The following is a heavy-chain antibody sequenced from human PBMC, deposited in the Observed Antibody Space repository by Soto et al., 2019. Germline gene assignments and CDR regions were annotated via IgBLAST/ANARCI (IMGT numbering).Heavy chain of an antibody. Sequence: SVKVSCKASGGTFSSYTISWVRQAPGQGLEWMGRIIPILGIANYAQKFQGRVTITADKSTSTAYMELSSLRSEDTAVYYCASQPPYSSSWYDLDYWGQGTLVTVSS. D-gene: IGHD6-13*01. CDR2: IIPILGIA. CDR1: GGTFSSYT. V-gene: IGHV1-69*02. J-gene: IGHJ4*02. CDR3: ASQPPYSSSWYDLDY.